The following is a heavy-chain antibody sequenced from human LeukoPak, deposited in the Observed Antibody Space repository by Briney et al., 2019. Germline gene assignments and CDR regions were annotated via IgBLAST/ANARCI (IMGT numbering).Heavy chain of an antibody. Sequence: GESLKISCKGSGYSFTSYWIGWVRQMPGKGLEWMGIIYPGDSDTRYSPSFQGQVTISADQSISTAYLQWSSLKASDTAMYYCARTYGSGSYSGYYFDYWGQGTLVTVSS. D-gene: IGHD3-10*01. CDR3: ARTYGSGSYSGYYFDY. J-gene: IGHJ4*02. CDR2: IYPGDSDT. V-gene: IGHV5-51*01. CDR1: GYSFTSYW.